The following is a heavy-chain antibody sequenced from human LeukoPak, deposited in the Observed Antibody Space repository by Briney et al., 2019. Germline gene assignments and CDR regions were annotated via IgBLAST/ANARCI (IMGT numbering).Heavy chain of an antibody. J-gene: IGHJ4*02. Sequence: SETLSLTCTVSGGSISGSNYYWGWIRQPPGKGLEWIGSIYYSGSTCYNPSLKSRVTISVDTSKKQFSLKLSSVTAADTAVYYCARLSTTVTTVDYWGQGTLVTVSS. CDR2: IYYSGST. D-gene: IGHD4-17*01. CDR3: ARLSTTVTTVDY. CDR1: GGSISGSNYY. V-gene: IGHV4-39*01.